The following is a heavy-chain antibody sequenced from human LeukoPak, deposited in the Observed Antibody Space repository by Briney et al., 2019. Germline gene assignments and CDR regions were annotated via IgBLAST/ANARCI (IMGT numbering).Heavy chain of an antibody. V-gene: IGHV1-69*04. J-gene: IGHJ4*02. CDR2: IIPILGIA. Sequence: GSSVKVSCKASGGTFGSYAISWVRQAPGQGLEWMGRIIPILGIANYAQKFQGRVTITADKSTSTAYMELSSLRSEDTAVYYCARVQEEYDFWSGYSALGYWGQGTLVTVSS. CDR1: GGTFGSYA. D-gene: IGHD3-3*01. CDR3: ARVQEEYDFWSGYSALGY.